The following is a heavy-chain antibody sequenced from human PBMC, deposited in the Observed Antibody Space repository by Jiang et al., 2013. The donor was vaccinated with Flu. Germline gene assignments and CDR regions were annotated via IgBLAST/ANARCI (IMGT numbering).Heavy chain of an antibody. CDR3: ARLNSGDFWSGYYTGKVSPEDAFDI. Sequence: GAEVKKPGESLKISCKGSGYSFTSYWIGWVRQMPGKGLEWMGIIYPGDSDTRYSPSFQGQVTISADKSISTAYLQWSSLKASDTAMYYCARLNSGDFWSGYYTGKVSPEDAFDIWGQGTMVTVSS. CDR2: IYPGDSDT. V-gene: IGHV5-51*01. CDR1: GYSFTSYW. J-gene: IGHJ3*02. D-gene: IGHD3-3*01.